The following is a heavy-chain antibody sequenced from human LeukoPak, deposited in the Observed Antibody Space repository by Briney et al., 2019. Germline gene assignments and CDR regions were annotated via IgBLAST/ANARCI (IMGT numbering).Heavy chain of an antibody. CDR2: VGVSHTV. CDR1: GFTFITYT. D-gene: IGHD2-21*01. J-gene: IGHJ4*02. V-gene: IGHV3-48*02. CDR3: ARDGLQTAQFEY. Sequence: GGSLRLSCAASGFTFITYTMNWGRQAPGKGLELVAIVGVSHTVHYSDTVKGRFTISRDNASNSWYRQMNSLREEDTAVYYCARDGLQTAQFEYWGAGSLVTVSS.